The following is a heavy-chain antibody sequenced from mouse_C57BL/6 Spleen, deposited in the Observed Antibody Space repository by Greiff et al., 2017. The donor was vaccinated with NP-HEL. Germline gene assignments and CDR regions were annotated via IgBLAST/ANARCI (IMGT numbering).Heavy chain of an antibody. CDR1: GYTFTSYW. V-gene: IGHV1-59*01. CDR3: ARFDDYDWAWFAY. D-gene: IGHD2-4*01. J-gene: IGHJ3*01. Sequence: QVQLQQPGAELVRPGTSVKLSCKASGYTFTSYWMHWVKQRPGQGLEWIGVIDPSDSYTNYNQKFKGKATLTVDTSSSTAYMQLSSLTSEDSAVYYCARFDDYDWAWFAYWGQGTLVTVSA. CDR2: IDPSDSYT.